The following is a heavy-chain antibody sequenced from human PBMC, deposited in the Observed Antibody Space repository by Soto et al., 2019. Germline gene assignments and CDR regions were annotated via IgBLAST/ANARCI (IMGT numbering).Heavy chain of an antibody. CDR1: GYTFTSYD. D-gene: IGHD3-9*01. CDR2: MNPNSGNT. CDR3: ARAGNYDILTGYYY. V-gene: IGHV1-8*01. J-gene: IGHJ4*02. Sequence: ASVKVSCKASGYTFTSYDINWVRQATGQGLEWMGWMNPNSGNTGYAQKFQGRVTMTRNTSISTAYMELSSLRSEDTAVYHCARAGNYDILTGYYYWGQGTLVTVSS.